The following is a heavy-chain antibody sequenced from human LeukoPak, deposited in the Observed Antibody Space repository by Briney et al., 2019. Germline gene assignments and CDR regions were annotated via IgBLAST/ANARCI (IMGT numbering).Heavy chain of an antibody. CDR2: INPSGGST. CDR3: ARDTVLWFGELPSSFDY. CDR1: GYTFTSYY. V-gene: IGHV1-46*01. D-gene: IGHD3-10*01. J-gene: IGHJ4*02. Sequence: ASVKVSCKASGYTFTSYYMHWVRQAPGQGLEWMGIINPSGGSTSYAQKFQGRVTMTRDTSTSTVYMELSSLRSEDTAVYYCARDTVLWFGELPSSFDYWGQRTLFTVSS.